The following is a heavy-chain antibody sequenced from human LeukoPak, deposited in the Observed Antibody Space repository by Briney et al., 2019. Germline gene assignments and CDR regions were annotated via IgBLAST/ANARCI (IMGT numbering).Heavy chain of an antibody. V-gene: IGHV1-2*02. D-gene: IGHD5-24*01. CDR3: ARDAITQVTAGYDAFDI. CDR1: GYTFTGYY. J-gene: IGHJ3*02. Sequence: ASVKVSCKASGYTFTGYYMHWVRQAPGQGLEWMGWINPNSGGTNYAQKFQGRVTMTRDTSIGTAYMELSRLRSDDTAVYYCARDAITQVTAGYDAFDIWGQGTMVTVSS. CDR2: INPNSGGT.